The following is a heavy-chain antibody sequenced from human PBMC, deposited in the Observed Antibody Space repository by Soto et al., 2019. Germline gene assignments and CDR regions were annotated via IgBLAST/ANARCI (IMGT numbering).Heavy chain of an antibody. V-gene: IGHV3-30-3*01. CDR1: GFTFSSYA. D-gene: IGHD6-13*01. Sequence: QVQLVESGGGVVQPGRSLRLSCAASGFTFSSYAMHWVRQAPGKGLEWVAVISYDGSNKYYADSVKGRFTISRDNSKNTLYLQMNSLRAEDTAVYYCARVFGQQQLPRVGGFDYWGQGTLVTVSS. CDR2: ISYDGSNK. CDR3: ARVFGQQQLPRVGGFDY. J-gene: IGHJ4*02.